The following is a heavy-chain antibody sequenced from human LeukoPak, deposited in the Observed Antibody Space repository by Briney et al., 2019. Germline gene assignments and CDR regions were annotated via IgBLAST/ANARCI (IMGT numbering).Heavy chain of an antibody. V-gene: IGHV3-23*01. CDR3: AKDYYDSSIFSAPHLFAC. CDR1: GFTLSSHA. J-gene: IGHJ4*02. D-gene: IGHD3-22*01. Sequence: GVSLRLSCAASGFTLSSHAMTWVRQASGKGLEWVSSIRGSGGNTYYPDSVKGLFTISRDNFQNTLYLQMNSLRAEDTAVYYCAKDYYDSSIFSAPHLFACWGEGTLVTVSS. CDR2: IRGSGGNT.